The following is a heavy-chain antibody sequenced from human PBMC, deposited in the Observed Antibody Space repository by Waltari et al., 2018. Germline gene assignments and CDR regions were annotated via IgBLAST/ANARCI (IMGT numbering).Heavy chain of an antibody. D-gene: IGHD2-15*01. CDR1: GGSFSGYS. CDR3: ARLIVVVVAATPFCWFDP. J-gene: IGHJ5*02. Sequence: QVQLQQWGAGLLKPSETLSPTCAVSGGSFSGYSWSWFRQPPGKGLAWIGEINHSGSTNYNPSLKSRVTISVDTSKNQFSLKLSSVTAADTAVYYCARLIVVVVAATPFCWFDPWGQGTLVTVSS. CDR2: INHSGST. V-gene: IGHV4-34*01.